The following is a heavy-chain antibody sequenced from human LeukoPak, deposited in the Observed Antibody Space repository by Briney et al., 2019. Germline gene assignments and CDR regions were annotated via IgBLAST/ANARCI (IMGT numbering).Heavy chain of an antibody. Sequence: SQTLSLTCGISGDSVSSNSAAWNCIRQSPSRGLEWLGRTYYRSKWFINYAPSVKSRIIINPDTPKNQVSLQLNSVTPEDTAVYYCTRSDCSSGRCPGFDNWGRGTLVTVSS. CDR3: TRSDCSSGRCPGFDN. D-gene: IGHD6-19*01. CDR2: TYYRSKWFI. CDR1: GDSVSSNSAA. V-gene: IGHV6-1*01. J-gene: IGHJ4*02.